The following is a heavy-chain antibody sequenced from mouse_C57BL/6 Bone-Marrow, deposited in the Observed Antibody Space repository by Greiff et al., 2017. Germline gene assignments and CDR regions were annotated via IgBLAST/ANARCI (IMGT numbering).Heavy chain of an antibody. D-gene: IGHD2-4*01. CDR3: ASDATGIDYAYAMDY. CDR1: GYTFTDYY. V-gene: IGHV1-76*01. Sequence: QVQLKESGAELVRPGASVKMSCKASGYTFTDYYINWVKQRPGQGLEWIARIYPGSGNTYYNEKLKGKAPLPAEKSSSTAYMQLSSLTSEDSSVYFGASDATGIDYAYAMDYWGQGTSVTVSS. J-gene: IGHJ4*01. CDR2: IYPGSGNT.